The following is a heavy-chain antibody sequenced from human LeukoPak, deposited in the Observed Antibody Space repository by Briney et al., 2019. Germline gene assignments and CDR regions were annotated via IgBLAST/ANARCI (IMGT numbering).Heavy chain of an antibody. CDR2: IYYSGST. CDR1: GGSISSYY. V-gene: IGHV4-59*01. Sequence: PSETLSLTCTVSGGSISSYYWSWIRQPPGKGLERIGYIYYSGSTKYNPSLKSRVTISVDTSKNQFSLKLSSVTAADTAVYYCARDPDGYNSFDYWGQGTLVTVSS. D-gene: IGHD5-24*01. CDR3: ARDPDGYNSFDY. J-gene: IGHJ4*02.